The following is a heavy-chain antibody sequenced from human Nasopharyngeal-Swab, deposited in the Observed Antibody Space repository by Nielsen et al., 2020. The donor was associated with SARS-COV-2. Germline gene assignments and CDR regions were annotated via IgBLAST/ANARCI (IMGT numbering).Heavy chain of an antibody. J-gene: IGHJ6*02. Sequence: RQAPGKGLERIGSIYYSGSTYYNPSLKSRVTISVDKSKNQFSLKLSSVTAADTAVYYCARDQEDGVDYYYGMDVWGQGTTVTVSS. D-gene: IGHD3-10*01. V-gene: IGHV4-39*07. CDR3: ARDQEDGVDYYYGMDV. CDR2: IYYSGST.